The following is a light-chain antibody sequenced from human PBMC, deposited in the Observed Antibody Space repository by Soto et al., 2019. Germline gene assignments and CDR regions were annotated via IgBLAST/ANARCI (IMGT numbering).Light chain of an antibody. V-gene: IGLV2-23*03. CDR3: CSYAGSSTFPV. CDR1: SSDVGSYNL. Sequence: QSALTQPASVSGSPGQSITISCTGTSSDVGSYNLVSWYQQHPGKAPKLMIYEGSKRPSGVSNRFSGSKSGNMASLTISGLQAEDEADYYCCSYAGSSTFPVFGGGTQLTVL. CDR2: EGS. J-gene: IGLJ7*01.